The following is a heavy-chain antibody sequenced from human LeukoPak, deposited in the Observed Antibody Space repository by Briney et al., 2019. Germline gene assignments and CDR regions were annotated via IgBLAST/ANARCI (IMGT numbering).Heavy chain of an antibody. CDR2: INPNSDGT. CDR3: ARDPVFGVVIISNWFAP. J-gene: IGHJ5*02. Sequence: ASVKVSYKASGYTFTVYYMHWVRQAPGQGVEWMGWINPNSDGTNYAQNFHGSVTMPRDTSITTAYMELSRLRSDDTAVYYCARDPVFGVVIISNWFAPWGQGTLVTVSS. CDR1: GYTFTVYY. V-gene: IGHV1-2*02. D-gene: IGHD3-3*01.